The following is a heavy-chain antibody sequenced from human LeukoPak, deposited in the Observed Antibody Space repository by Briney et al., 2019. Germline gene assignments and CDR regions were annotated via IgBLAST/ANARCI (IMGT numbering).Heavy chain of an antibody. J-gene: IGHJ6*02. V-gene: IGHV3-73*01. CDR1: GFTFSGSA. D-gene: IGHD6-13*01. CDR3: TRSKGAAGNYYYGMDV. Sequence: PGGFLRLSCAASGFTFSGSAMHWVRQASGKGLEWVGRIRSKANSYATAYAASVKGRFTISRDDSKNTAYLQMDSLKTEDTAVYYWTRSKGAAGNYYYGMDVWGQGTTVTVSS. CDR2: IRSKANSYAT.